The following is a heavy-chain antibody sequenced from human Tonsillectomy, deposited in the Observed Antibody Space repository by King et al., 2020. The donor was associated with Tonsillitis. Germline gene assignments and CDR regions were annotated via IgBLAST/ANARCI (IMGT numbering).Heavy chain of an antibody. CDR3: TKQAEARASSGWDLYFAL. CDR1: GFTFSTYA. J-gene: IGHJ2*01. CDR2: INGDVGTT. V-gene: IGHV3-23*04. D-gene: IGHD6-25*01. Sequence: VQLVESGGGLVQPGGSLRLSCAPSGFTFSTYAMSWVRQAPGKGLEWVSSINGDVGTTYYADSVKGRFTISRDNSKNTLYLQMNSLRGGDTAGYYCTKQAEARASSGWDLYFALWGRGTLVTVSS.